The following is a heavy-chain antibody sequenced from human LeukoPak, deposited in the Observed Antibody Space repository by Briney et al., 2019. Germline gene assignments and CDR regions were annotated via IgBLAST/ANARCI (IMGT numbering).Heavy chain of an antibody. D-gene: IGHD3-3*02. CDR2: ISYDGSNK. CDR3: AKDLAPAPYYYYGMDV. CDR1: GFTFSSYG. Sequence: GRSLRLSCAASGFTFSSYGMHWVRQAPGKGLEWVAVISYDGSNKYYADSVKGRFTISRDNSKNTLYLQMNSLRAEDTAVYYCAKDLAPAPYYYYGMDVWGQGTTVTVSS. V-gene: IGHV3-30*18. J-gene: IGHJ6*02.